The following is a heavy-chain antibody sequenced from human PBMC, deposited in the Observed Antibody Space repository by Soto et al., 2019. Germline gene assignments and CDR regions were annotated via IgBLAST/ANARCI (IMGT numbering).Heavy chain of an antibody. V-gene: IGHV1-69*13. J-gene: IGHJ4*02. D-gene: IGHD6-13*01. Sequence: GASVQVSCKASGYTFASYSISWVRQTPGQGLEWIGNIIPFLSITKKAQKFQGRVTITADESTSTAYMELTSLRSEDKAMYFCARTFRYQQFGFDYWGQGTLVTVSS. CDR1: GYTFASYS. CDR3: ARTFRYQQFGFDY. CDR2: IIPFLSIT.